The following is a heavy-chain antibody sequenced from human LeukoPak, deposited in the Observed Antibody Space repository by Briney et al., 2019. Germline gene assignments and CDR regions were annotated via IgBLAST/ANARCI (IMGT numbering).Heavy chain of an antibody. CDR3: ARPYCSSTSCYSPPDY. V-gene: IGHV5-51*01. CDR2: IYPGDSDT. Sequence: GESLKISFKGSGYSFTTYWIGWVRQMPGKGLEWMGIIYPGDSDTRYSPSFQGQVTISADKSISTAYLQWSSLRASDTAMYYCARPYCSSTSCYSPPDYWGQGTLVTVSS. D-gene: IGHD2-2*02. J-gene: IGHJ4*02. CDR1: GYSFTTYW.